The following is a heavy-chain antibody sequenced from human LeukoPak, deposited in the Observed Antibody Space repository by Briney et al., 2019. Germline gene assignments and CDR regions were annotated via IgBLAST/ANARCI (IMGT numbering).Heavy chain of an antibody. CDR3: AKVGPRVTTNFDY. CDR1: GFTFSQYG. D-gene: IGHD4-11*01. Sequence: SGGSLRLSCAASGFTFSQYGMHWVRQAPGKGLEWVSAISGSGGSTYYADSVKGRFTISRDNSKNTLYLQMNSLRAEDTAVYYCAKVGPRVTTNFDYWGQGTLVTVSS. V-gene: IGHV3-23*01. CDR2: ISGSGGST. J-gene: IGHJ4*02.